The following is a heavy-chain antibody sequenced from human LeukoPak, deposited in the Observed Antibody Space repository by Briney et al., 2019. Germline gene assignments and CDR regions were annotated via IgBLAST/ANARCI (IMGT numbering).Heavy chain of an antibody. V-gene: IGHV3-11*01. CDR1: GFKIDDYY. CDR3: ARDRSGSYTFDY. CDR2: ISLSGGTI. J-gene: IGHJ4*02. Sequence: PGGSLRLSCAASGFKIDDYYMSWIRQAPGKGLEWVSHISLSGGTIHYADSVKGRFTVSRGNAKNSLYLQMNSLRAEDTAVYYCARDRSGSYTFDYRGQGTLVTVSS. D-gene: IGHD1-26*01.